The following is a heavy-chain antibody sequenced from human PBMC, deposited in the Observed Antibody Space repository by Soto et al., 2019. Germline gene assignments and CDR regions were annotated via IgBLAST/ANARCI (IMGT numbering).Heavy chain of an antibody. J-gene: IGHJ4*02. CDR1: GFTFSRYW. Sequence: EVQLVESGGGLVQPGGSLRLSCAVSGFTFSRYWMHWVRQAPGKGLVWVSRINSDGSSTRYADSVKGRCTMSRDSDKNMMYLQMNSLRAEDTAVYYCARDHCTSSICYPSYFDYWGQGTLVTVSS. CDR2: INSDGSST. V-gene: IGHV3-74*01. CDR3: ARDHCTSSICYPSYFDY. D-gene: IGHD2-2*01.